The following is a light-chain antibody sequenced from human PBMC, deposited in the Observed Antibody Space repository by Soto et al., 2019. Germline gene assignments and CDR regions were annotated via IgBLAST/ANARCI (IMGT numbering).Light chain of an antibody. CDR3: QHYNNWPPWT. CDR2: GAS. Sequence: EIEMTQSPATLSVSPGERATLYCLASQSVSSNLAWYQQKPGQAPRLIIYGASTRVNGVPARFSGSGSGTEFSLILSSLQSEDFAIYYCQHYNNWPPWTFGQGTKVDIK. CDR1: QSVSSN. V-gene: IGKV3-15*01. J-gene: IGKJ1*01.